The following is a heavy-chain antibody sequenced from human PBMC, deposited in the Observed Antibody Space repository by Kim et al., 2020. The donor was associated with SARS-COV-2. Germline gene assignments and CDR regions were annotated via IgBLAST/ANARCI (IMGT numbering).Heavy chain of an antibody. J-gene: IGHJ4*02. D-gene: IGHD3-9*01. CDR3: TRIFGRRYDVLTGYWRGAGVY. CDR1: EVTFSDHY. V-gene: IGHV3-72*01. CDR2: IRNKASSYTT. Sequence: GGSLRLSCAVSEVTFSDHYMDWVRQAPGKGLEWVGRIRNKASSYTTEYAASVKDRFTIARDDSKKSVYLQMNSLKTEDTAVYYCTRIFGRRYDVLTGYWRGAGVYWGQGTLVTVSS.